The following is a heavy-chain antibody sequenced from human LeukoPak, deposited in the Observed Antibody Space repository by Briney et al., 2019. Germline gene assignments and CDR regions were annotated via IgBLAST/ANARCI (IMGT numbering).Heavy chain of an antibody. D-gene: IGHD4-23*01. V-gene: IGHV1-8*03. J-gene: IGHJ4*02. CDR3: ARATTVVTPRALSY. CDR2: MNPNSGNT. Sequence: APVKVSCKASGYTSTSYDINWVRQATGQGLEWMGWMNPNSGNTGYAQKFQGRVTITRNTSIGTAYMELSSLRSEYTAVYCCARATTVVTPRALSYWGQGTLVTVSS. CDR1: GYTSTSYD.